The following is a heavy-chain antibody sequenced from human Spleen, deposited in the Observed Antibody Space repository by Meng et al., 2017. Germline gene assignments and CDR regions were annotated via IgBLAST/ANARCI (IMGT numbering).Heavy chain of an antibody. Sequence: SETLSLTCAISGDSVSNNFATWNWIRQSPSRGLEWLGRTYHRSKWYNDYAPSVKGRITINPDTSKNQFSLQLNSVTPEDTAVYYCARVGSSAAGTRMGYDYWGQGTLVTVSS. CDR1: GDSVSNNFAT. D-gene: IGHD6-13*01. V-gene: IGHV6-1*01. CDR3: ARVGSSAAGTRMGYDY. CDR2: TYHRSKWYN. J-gene: IGHJ4*02.